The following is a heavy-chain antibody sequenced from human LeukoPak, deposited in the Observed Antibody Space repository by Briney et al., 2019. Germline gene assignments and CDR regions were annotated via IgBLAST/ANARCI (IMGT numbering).Heavy chain of an antibody. CDR1: GGTFSSYA. CDR2: IIPIFGTA. Sequence: EASVKVSCKASGGTFSSYAISWVRQAPGQGLEWMGGIIPIFGTANYAQKFQGRVTITADKSTSTAYMELSSLRSEDTAVYYCARGLTTVTNYYYYHYMDVWGKGTTVTVSS. V-gene: IGHV1-69*06. D-gene: IGHD4-17*01. CDR3: ARGLTTVTNYYYYHYMDV. J-gene: IGHJ6*03.